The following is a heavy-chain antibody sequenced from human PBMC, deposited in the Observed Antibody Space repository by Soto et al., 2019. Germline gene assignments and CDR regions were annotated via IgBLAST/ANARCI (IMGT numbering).Heavy chain of an antibody. J-gene: IGHJ5*02. CDR2: ISYSGST. Sequence: SETLSLTCSVSGASITTYYWSWIRQPPGKGLEWIGSISYSGSTKYNPSLESRVMISLDTSKNQFSLRLTSVTAADTALYYCARDWHSSGLFDPWGKGALVTLFS. D-gene: IGHD3-10*01. CDR3: ARDWHSSGLFDP. V-gene: IGHV4-59*01. CDR1: GASITTYY.